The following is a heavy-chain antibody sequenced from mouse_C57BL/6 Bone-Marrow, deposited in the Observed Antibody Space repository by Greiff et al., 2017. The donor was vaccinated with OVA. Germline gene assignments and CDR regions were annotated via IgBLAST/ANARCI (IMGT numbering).Heavy chain of an antibody. V-gene: IGHV1-64*01. CDR2: IHPNSGST. CDR1: GYTFTSYW. Sequence: VQLQQSGAELVKPGASVKLSCKASGYTFTSYWMHWVKQRPGQGLEWIGMIHPNSGSTNYNEKFKSKATLTVDKSSSTAYMQLSSLTSEDSAVYYCAREMGLGYFDYWGQGTTLTVSS. D-gene: IGHD3-3*01. CDR3: AREMGLGYFDY. J-gene: IGHJ2*01.